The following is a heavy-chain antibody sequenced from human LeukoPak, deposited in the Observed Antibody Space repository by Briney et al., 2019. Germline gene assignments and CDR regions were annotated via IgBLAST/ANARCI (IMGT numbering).Heavy chain of an antibody. V-gene: IGHV3-66*01. J-gene: IGHJ4*02. CDR3: ATRPDGNDVPYFDY. CDR1: GLTVGFKC. Sequence: PGGSLRLSCAASGLTVGFKCMSWVRQAPGKGLEWVSIIYSGGSSHYADSVKGRFTVSRDTSKNTLYLQMNSLRAEDTAVYYCATRPDGNDVPYFDYWGQGTLVTVSS. CDR2: IYSGGSS. D-gene: IGHD5-12*01.